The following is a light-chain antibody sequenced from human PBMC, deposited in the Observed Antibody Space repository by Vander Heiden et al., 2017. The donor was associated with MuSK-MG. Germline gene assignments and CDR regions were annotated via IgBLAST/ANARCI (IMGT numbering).Light chain of an antibody. CDR1: QSISSY. CDR2: AAS. Sequence: AFRLTQSPSSFSASTGDRVTITCRASQSISSYLDWYQQKPGKAPKLLIYAASTLQSGVPSRFSGSGSGTDFTLTISCLQSEDFATYYCQQYYSYPSTFGPGTRLEIK. V-gene: IGKV1-8*01. CDR3: QQYYSYPST. J-gene: IGKJ5*01.